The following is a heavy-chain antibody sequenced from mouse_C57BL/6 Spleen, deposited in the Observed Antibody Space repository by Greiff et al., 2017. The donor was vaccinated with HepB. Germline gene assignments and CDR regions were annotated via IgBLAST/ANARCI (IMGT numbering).Heavy chain of an antibody. Sequence: VQLVESGAELVRPGTSVKMSCKASGYTFTNYWIGWAKQRPGHGLEWIGDIYPGGGYTNYNEKFKGKATLTADKSSSTAYMQFSSLTSEDSAIYYCASVDSSGSYYAMDYWGQGTSVTVSS. J-gene: IGHJ4*01. V-gene: IGHV1-63*01. CDR1: GYTFTNYW. D-gene: IGHD3-2*02. CDR2: IYPGGGYT. CDR3: ASVDSSGSYYAMDY.